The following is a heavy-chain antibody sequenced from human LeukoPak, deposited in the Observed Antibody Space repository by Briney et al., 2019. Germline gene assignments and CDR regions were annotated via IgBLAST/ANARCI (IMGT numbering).Heavy chain of an antibody. CDR2: INPNSGVT. Sequence: ASVKVSCKASRYTFTGYYMHWVRQAPGQGLEWMGWINPNSGVTDYAQNFQGRVTMTRDTSISTAYVELSSLRSEDMAVYYCAREGYSYGSYYYYYYMDVWGKGTTVTVSS. V-gene: IGHV1-2*02. J-gene: IGHJ6*03. CDR3: AREGYSYGSYYYYYYMDV. CDR1: RYTFTGYY. D-gene: IGHD5-18*01.